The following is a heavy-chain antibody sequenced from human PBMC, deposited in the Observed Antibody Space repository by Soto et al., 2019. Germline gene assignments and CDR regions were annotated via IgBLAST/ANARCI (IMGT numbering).Heavy chain of an antibody. D-gene: IGHD2-2*01. CDR3: SRRHCYSPNCVPLDP. J-gene: IGHJ5*02. Sequence: QLQLQESGPGLVKPSETLSLTCTVSGGSIRDDTYYWGWIRQPPGKGLEWIGSIYYSGTFSYNPSLNRRVTMSVDTSKKKLSLRLSSVTAADAAAYYCSRRHCYSPNCVPLDPWGQGTLVIVSS. CDR2: IYYSGTF. V-gene: IGHV4-39*01. CDR1: GGSIRDDTYY.